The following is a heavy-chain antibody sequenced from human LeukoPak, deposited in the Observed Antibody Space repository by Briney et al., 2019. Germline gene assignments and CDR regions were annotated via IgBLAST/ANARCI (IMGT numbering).Heavy chain of an antibody. V-gene: IGHV1-2*04. CDR1: GYTFTGYY. J-gene: IGHJ1*01. CDR2: INPNSGGT. CDR3: ARGPYGGNSGEYFQH. D-gene: IGHD4-23*01. Sequence: ASVKVSCKASGYTFTGYYMHWVRQAPGQGLEWMGWINPNSGGTNYAQKFQGWVTMTRDTSISTAYMELSRLRSDDTAVYYCARGPYGGNSGEYFQHWGQGTLVTVSP.